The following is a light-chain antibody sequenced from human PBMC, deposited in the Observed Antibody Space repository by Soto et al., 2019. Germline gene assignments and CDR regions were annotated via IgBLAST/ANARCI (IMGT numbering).Light chain of an antibody. CDR1: QSVAYTSNKKTY. Sequence: DIVMTQSPDSLAVSLGERATINCKSSQSVAYTSNKKTYVAWYQQKAGQPPKLLLYWSSTRASGVPDRFSGSGSGTDFTLTISSLQAGDVAVYYCQQYYSPLWTFGQGTKVQIK. J-gene: IGKJ1*01. CDR2: WSS. V-gene: IGKV4-1*01. CDR3: QQYYSPLWT.